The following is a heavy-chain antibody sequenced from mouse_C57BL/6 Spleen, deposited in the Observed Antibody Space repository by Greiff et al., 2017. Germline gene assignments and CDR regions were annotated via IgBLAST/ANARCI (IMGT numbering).Heavy chain of an antibody. J-gene: IGHJ3*01. CDR2: ISDGGSYT. Sequence: VQLKESGGGLVKPGGSLKLSCAASGFTFSSYAMSWVRQTPEKRLEWVATISDGGSYTYYPDNVKGRFTISRDNAKNNLYLQMSHLKSEDTAMYYCAREGLRGFAYWGQGTLVTVSA. V-gene: IGHV5-4*01. CDR3: AREGLRGFAY. D-gene: IGHD1-1*01. CDR1: GFTFSSYA.